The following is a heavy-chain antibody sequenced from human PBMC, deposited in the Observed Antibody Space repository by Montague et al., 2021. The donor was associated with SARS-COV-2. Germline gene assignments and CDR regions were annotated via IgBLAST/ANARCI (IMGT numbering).Heavy chain of an antibody. D-gene: IGHD6-19*01. CDR3: ARDRRGMAMAGRAYYYYYMDV. J-gene: IGHJ6*03. CDR2: IYTTGST. V-gene: IGHV4-61*02. Sequence: TLSLTCTVSGDSITSDVSYWSWIRQPAGKGLEWIGRIYTTGSTNYSPSLKSRLTISLDTSKNQFSLKLSSVTAADTAVYYCARDRRGMAMAGRAYYYYYMDVWGKGTTVTVSS. CDR1: GDSITSDVSY.